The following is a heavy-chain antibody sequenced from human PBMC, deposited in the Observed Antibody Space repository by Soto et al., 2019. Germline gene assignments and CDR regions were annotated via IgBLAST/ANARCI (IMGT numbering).Heavy chain of an antibody. D-gene: IGHD1-26*01. CDR2: IKQDGSET. CDR1: GFTFSSYW. CDR3: ARLRRGGIGGCDY. V-gene: IGHV3-7*01. Sequence: PGGSLRLSCAASGFTFSSYWMSWVRQAPGKGLEWVANIKQDGSETYYVDSVKGRFTISRDNAKNSLYLQMNSLRAEDTAVYYCARLRRGGIGGCDYWGQGTLVTVSS. J-gene: IGHJ4*02.